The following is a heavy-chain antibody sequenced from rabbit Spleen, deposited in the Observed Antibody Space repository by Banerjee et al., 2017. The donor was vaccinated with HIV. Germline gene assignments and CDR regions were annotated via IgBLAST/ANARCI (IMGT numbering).Heavy chain of an antibody. V-gene: IGHV1S45*01. CDR2: INIATGKS. J-gene: IGHJ4*01. D-gene: IGHD1-1*01. Sequence: EQLEESGGGLVKSEGSLTLTCKASGVSLNDKDVMCWVRQAPGKGLEWIACINIATGKSVYASWAKGRFIMFRTSSTTVTLQMTSLTAADTATYFCARDLVTVIGWNFNLWGPGTLVTVS. CDR3: ARDLVTVIGWNFNL. CDR1: GVSLNDKDV.